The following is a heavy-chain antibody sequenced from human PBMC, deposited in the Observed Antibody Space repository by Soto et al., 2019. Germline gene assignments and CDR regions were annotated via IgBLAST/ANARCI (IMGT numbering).Heavy chain of an antibody. CDR2: IYSRGSPT. D-gene: IGHD5-12*01. Sequence: GGSLRLSCTGSGFTFSNYEMNWVRQAPGKGLEWVSYIYSRGSPTFYADSVKGRFTISRDDARNSLYLQMNNLRAEDTAIYYCGRTLSGNDSDSAYWGQGTLVTVSS. CDR3: GRTLSGNDSDSAY. J-gene: IGHJ1*01. CDR1: GFTFSNYE. V-gene: IGHV3-48*03.